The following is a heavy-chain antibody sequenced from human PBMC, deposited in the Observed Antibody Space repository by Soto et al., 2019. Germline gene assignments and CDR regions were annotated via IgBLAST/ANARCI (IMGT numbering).Heavy chain of an antibody. CDR3: ARHSSSWVQAGI. D-gene: IGHD6-13*01. Sequence: QVQLQESGPGLVKPSQTLSLTCTVSGGSISSGDYYWSWIRQPPGKGLEWIGYIYYSGSTYYNPSLKSRVTISVDTSKNQFSLKRSSVTAADTDVYYCARHSSSWVQAGIWGQGTMVTVSS. J-gene: IGHJ3*02. CDR1: GGSISSGDYY. CDR2: IYYSGST. V-gene: IGHV4-30-4*01.